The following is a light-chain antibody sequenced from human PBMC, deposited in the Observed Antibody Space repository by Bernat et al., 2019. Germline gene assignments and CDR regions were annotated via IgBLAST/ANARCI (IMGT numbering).Light chain of an antibody. CDR3: QQYNTYPFT. Sequence: DIQMTQSPSTLSASVGDRVILTCRASQTISYYLAWYQHRPGKAPKVLFYKGSTLESGVPSRFSASGSGTEFTLTISGLQPDDFATYYCQQYNTYPFTFGPGTKVEVK. CDR2: KGS. V-gene: IGKV1-5*03. J-gene: IGKJ3*01. CDR1: QTISYY.